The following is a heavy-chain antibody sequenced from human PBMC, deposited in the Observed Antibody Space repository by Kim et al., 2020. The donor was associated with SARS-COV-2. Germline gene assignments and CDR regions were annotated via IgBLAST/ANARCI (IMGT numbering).Heavy chain of an antibody. V-gene: IGHV3-66*02. CDR3: ARGGAAAGKYNWFDP. CDR2: IYSGGST. CDR1: GFTVSSNY. D-gene: IGHD6-13*01. J-gene: IGHJ5*02. Sequence: GGSLRLSCAASGFTVSSNYMSWVRQAPGKGLEWVSVIYSGGSTYYADSVKGRFTISRDNSKNTLYLQMNSLRAEDTAVYYCARGGAAAGKYNWFDPWGQGTLVTVSS.